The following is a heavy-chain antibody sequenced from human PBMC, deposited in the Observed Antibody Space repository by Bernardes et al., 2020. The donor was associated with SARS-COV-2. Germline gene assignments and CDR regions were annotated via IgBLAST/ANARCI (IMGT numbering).Heavy chain of an antibody. Sequence: GGSLRLSCAVSEFIFSNFAMTWVRQAPGKGLEWVSSISISGADTYYADSVKGRFTISRDNSKKTLYLQMNSLRADDTAEYYCAKDPLRYTGWFGMDVWGQGTTVTVSS. V-gene: IGHV3-23*01. J-gene: IGHJ6*02. D-gene: IGHD5-12*01. CDR2: ISISGADT. CDR3: AKDPLRYTGWFGMDV. CDR1: EFIFSNFA.